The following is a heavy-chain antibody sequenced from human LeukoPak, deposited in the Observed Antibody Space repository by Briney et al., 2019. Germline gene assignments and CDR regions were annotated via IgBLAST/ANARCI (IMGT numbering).Heavy chain of an antibody. CDR1: GFTFSSYD. D-gene: IGHD6-19*01. V-gene: IGHV3-13*01. CDR2: IGTAGDT. J-gene: IGHJ2*01. Sequence: PGGSLRLSCAASGFTFSSYDMHWVRQATGKGLEWVSAIGTAGDTYYPGSVKGRFTISRENAKNSLYLQMNSLRAGDTAVYYCARTQYSSGWYHWYLDLWGRGTLVTVSS. CDR3: ARTQYSSGWYHWYLDL.